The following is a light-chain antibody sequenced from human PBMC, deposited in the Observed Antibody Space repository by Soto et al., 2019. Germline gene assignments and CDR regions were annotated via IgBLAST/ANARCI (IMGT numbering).Light chain of an antibody. V-gene: IGKV1-5*03. J-gene: IGKJ1*01. Sequence: DIQMNQSPSTLSASVGDRVTITCRASQSISSWLAWYQQKPGKAPKLLISKASSLESGVPSRFSGSGSGTEFTLTISSLQSDDFATYYCQQYNTYATFGQGTKVEIK. CDR2: KAS. CDR3: QQYNTYAT. CDR1: QSISSW.